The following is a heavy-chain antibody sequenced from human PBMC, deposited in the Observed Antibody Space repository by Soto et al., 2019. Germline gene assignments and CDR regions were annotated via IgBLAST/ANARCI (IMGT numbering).Heavy chain of an antibody. CDR1: GDSVSGTNW. CDR2: IHHSGNS. J-gene: IGHJ4*02. V-gene: IGHV4-4*02. CDR3: VRAPHY. Sequence: QVQLQESGPGLVKPSGTLSLTCAVSGDSVSGTNWWSWVRQPPGKGLEWIGEIHHSGNSNYNPSLXTXXTISVDKSKNQFSLKLSSVTAADTAVYYCVRAPHYWGQGTLVTVSS.